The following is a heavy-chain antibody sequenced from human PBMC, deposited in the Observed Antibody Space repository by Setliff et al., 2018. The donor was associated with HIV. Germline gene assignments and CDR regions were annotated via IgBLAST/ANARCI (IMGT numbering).Heavy chain of an antibody. CDR2: ISGSGDST. CDR1: GFTFSSYA. D-gene: IGHD3-9*01. V-gene: IGHV3-23*01. CDR3: ARDPASPDYYARFDY. Sequence: GGSLRLSCAASGFTFSSYAMSWVRQAPGKGLEWVSIISGSGDSTYYADSVKGRFTISRDNAKNPLYLQMNSLRAEDTAVYYCARDPASPDYYARFDYWGQGALVTVSS. J-gene: IGHJ4*02.